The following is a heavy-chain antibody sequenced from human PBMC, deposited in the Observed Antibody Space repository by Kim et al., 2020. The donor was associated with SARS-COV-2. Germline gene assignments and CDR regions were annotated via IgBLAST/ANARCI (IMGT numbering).Heavy chain of an antibody. Sequence: SETLSLTCSVSSGPITGSGYYWGWIRQPPGKGLEWIGRIYHSGSTNYNPALRSRVTISVDTSENRFSLKLTSVTAADTAVYYCARLRAVTPDFDYWGRGALVTVSS. V-gene: IGHV4-39*01. CDR2: IYHSGST. J-gene: IGHJ4*02. D-gene: IGHD4-17*01. CDR3: ARLRAVTPDFDY. CDR1: SGPITGSGYY.